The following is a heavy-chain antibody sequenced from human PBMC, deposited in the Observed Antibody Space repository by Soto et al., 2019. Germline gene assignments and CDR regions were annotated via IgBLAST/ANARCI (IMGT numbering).Heavy chain of an antibody. CDR2: ISGSGGST. V-gene: IGHV3-23*01. CDR3: AKDWVPGTTQYYGMDV. Sequence: VGSLRLSCAASGFTFSSYAMSWVRQAPGKGLEWVSAISGSGGSTYYADSVKGRFTISRDNSKNTLYLQMNSLRAEDTAVYYCAKDWVPGTTQYYGMDVWGQGTTVTVSS. CDR1: GFTFSSYA. J-gene: IGHJ6*02. D-gene: IGHD1-1*01.